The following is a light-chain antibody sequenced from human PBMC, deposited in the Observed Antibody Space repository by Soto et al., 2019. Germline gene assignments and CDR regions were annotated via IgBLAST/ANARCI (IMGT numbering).Light chain of an antibody. CDR1: QSVSSD. J-gene: IGKJ4*01. CDR3: QQCNNGPLT. V-gene: IGKV3-15*01. CDR2: GAS. Sequence: EIVMTQSPATLSVSPGERATLSCRASQSVSSDLAWYQQKPGQAPRLLIYGASTRATGIPARFSGSGSGTEFTLTISSQQSEDFAVYYCQQCNNGPLTFGGGTKVEIK.